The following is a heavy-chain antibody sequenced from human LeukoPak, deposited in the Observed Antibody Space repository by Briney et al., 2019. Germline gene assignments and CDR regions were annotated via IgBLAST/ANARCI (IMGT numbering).Heavy chain of an antibody. Sequence: PSETLSLTCTVSGGSISRYYWSWIRQPAGKGLEWIGRIYTSGSTNYNPSLKSRVTMSVDTSKNQFSLKLSSVTAADTAVYYCARGVTSSGWYSVYYFDYWGQGTLVTVSS. CDR3: ARGVTSSGWYSVYYFDY. J-gene: IGHJ4*02. V-gene: IGHV4-4*07. CDR2: IYTSGST. CDR1: GGSISRYY. D-gene: IGHD6-19*01.